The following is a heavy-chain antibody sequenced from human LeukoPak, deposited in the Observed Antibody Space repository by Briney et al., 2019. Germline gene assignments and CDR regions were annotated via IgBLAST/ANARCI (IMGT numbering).Heavy chain of an antibody. CDR3: AKVRAPSGWFNSDY. V-gene: IGHV3-23*01. D-gene: IGHD6-19*01. CDR2: ISGSGDST. J-gene: IGHJ4*02. CDR1: GFTFSNYV. Sequence: GGSLRLSCAASGFTFSNYVTNWVRQAPGKGLEWVSGISGSGDSTYYADSVKGRFTISRDNSKNTLLLQMNSLRAEDTAAYYCAKVRAPSGWFNSDYWGQGTLVTVSS.